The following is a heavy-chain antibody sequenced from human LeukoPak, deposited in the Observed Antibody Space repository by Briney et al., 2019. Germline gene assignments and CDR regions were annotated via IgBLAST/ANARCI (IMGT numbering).Heavy chain of an antibody. CDR1: GFTFSSYE. J-gene: IGHJ4*02. V-gene: IGHV3-48*03. CDR3: ARSQDTPQKYDFWSGYFLGDGNPLPLFDY. CDR2: ISSSGSTI. Sequence: GGSLRLSCAASGFTFSSYEMNWVRQAPGKGLEWVSYISSSGSTIYYADSVKGRFTISRDNAKNSLYLQMNSLRAEDTAVYYCARSQDTPQKYDFWSGYFLGDGNPLPLFDYWGQGTLVTVSS. D-gene: IGHD3-3*01.